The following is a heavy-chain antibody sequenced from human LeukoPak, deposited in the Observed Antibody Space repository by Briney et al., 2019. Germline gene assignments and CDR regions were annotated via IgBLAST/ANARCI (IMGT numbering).Heavy chain of an antibody. CDR3: ARGYSGYDGLDP. Sequence: SETLSLTCTVSGGSISSSYYWGWIRQPPGKGLEWIGSIYYSGSTNYSPSLKSRVTISVDTSKNQFSLKLSSVTAADTAVYYCARGYSGYDGLDPWGQGNQVTVSS. CDR2: IYYSGST. CDR1: GGSISSSYY. V-gene: IGHV4-39*07. J-gene: IGHJ5*02. D-gene: IGHD5-12*01.